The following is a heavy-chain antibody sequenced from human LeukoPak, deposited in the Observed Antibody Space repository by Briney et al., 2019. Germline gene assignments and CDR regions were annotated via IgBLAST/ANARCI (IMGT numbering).Heavy chain of an antibody. CDR2: IYTSGST. J-gene: IGHJ5*02. CDR1: GGSISSYY. D-gene: IGHD2-15*01. Sequence: SETLSLTCTVSGGSISSYYWSWIRQPAGKGLEWIGRIYTSGSTNYNPSLKSRVTMSVDTSKNQFSLTLRPATAASTALHYWARGTYCSGGSCYPVVWFDPWGQGTLVTVSS. V-gene: IGHV4-4*07. CDR3: ARGTYCSGGSCYPVVWFDP.